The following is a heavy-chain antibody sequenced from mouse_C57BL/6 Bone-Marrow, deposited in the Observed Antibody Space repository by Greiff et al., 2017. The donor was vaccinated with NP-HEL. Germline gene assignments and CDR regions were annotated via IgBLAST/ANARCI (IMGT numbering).Heavy chain of an antibody. J-gene: IGHJ4*01. CDR2: IFPGSGST. V-gene: IGHV1-75*01. Sequence: VKLVESGPELVKPGASVKISCKASGYTFTDYYINWVKQRPGQGLEWIGWIFPGSGSTYYNEKFKGKATLTVDKSSSTAYMLLSSLTSEDSAVYFCATRTAQAFYYAMDYWGQGTSVTVSS. D-gene: IGHD3-2*02. CDR1: GYTFTDYY. CDR3: ATRTAQAFYYAMDY.